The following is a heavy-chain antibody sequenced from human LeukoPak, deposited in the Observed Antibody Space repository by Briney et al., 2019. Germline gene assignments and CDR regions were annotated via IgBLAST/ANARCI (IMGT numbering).Heavy chain of an antibody. J-gene: IGHJ6*03. CDR3: ARDRRYYYDSSGWLADYYYYYMDV. D-gene: IGHD3-22*01. Sequence: ASVKVSCKASGGTFSSYAISWVRQAPGQGLEWMGGIIPIFGTANYAQKFQGRVTITTDESTSTAYMELSSLRSEDTAVYYCARDRRYYYDSSGWLADYYYYYMDVWGKGTTVTVSS. V-gene: IGHV1-69*05. CDR2: IIPIFGTA. CDR1: GGTFSSYA.